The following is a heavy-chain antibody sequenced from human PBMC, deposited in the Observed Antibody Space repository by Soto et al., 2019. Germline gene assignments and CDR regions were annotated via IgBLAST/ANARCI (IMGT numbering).Heavy chain of an antibody. CDR2: IYFSGAT. Sequence: QVQLQEAGPGLVKPSETLALNCSVSGASVSSGDYYCSWIRQPPGKGLEWIGYIYFSGATSYATSLKRRVSISIDTSNDRFFRKIKSVTAADTAFYYCVRVHADDSSGSVLDYWGQGLLVSV. V-gene: IGHV4-61*03. J-gene: IGHJ4*02. D-gene: IGHD6-19*01. CDR1: GASVSSGDYY. CDR3: VRVHADDSSGSVLDY.